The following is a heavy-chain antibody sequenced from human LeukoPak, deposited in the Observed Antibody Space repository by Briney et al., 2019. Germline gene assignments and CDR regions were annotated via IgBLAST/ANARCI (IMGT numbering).Heavy chain of an antibody. D-gene: IGHD3-3*01. Sequence: GESLKISCKGSGYSFTSYWIGWVRQMPGKGLEWMGIIYPGDSDTRYSPSFQGQVTISADKSISTAYLQWSSLKASDTAVYYCARSDTIFGVVIMGDAFDIWGQGTMVTVSS. CDR1: GYSFTSYW. J-gene: IGHJ3*02. CDR2: IYPGDSDT. V-gene: IGHV5-51*01. CDR3: ARSDTIFGVVIMGDAFDI.